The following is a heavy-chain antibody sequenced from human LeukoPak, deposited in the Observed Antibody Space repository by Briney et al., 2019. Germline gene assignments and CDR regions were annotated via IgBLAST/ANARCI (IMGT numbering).Heavy chain of an antibody. CDR2: ITPSGGST. Sequence: GASVKVSCKASGYVFTTYDMHWVRQAPGQGLEWMGIITPSGGSTTYAQKFQGRVTMTRDTSTSTVYMGLSSLRSEDTAVYYCVRRGYSYGYSYFDYWGQGTLVTVSS. V-gene: IGHV1-46*01. CDR1: GYVFTTYD. J-gene: IGHJ4*02. CDR3: VRRGYSYGYSYFDY. D-gene: IGHD5-18*01.